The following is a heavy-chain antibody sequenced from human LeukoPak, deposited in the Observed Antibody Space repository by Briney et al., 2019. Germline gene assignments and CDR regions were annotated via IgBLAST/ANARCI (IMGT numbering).Heavy chain of an antibody. D-gene: IGHD3-22*01. Sequence: GASVKVSCKVSGYTLTELSMHWVRQAPGKRLEWMGGFDPEDGETIYAQKFQGRVTMTEDTSTDTAYMELSSLRSEDTAVYYCATSSSGYYREFDYWGQGTLVTVSS. J-gene: IGHJ4*02. V-gene: IGHV1-24*01. CDR3: ATSSSGYYREFDY. CDR2: FDPEDGET. CDR1: GYTLTELS.